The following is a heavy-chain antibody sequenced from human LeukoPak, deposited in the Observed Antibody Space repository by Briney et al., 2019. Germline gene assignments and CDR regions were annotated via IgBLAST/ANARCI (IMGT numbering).Heavy chain of an antibody. CDR2: ISGSGVST. J-gene: IGHJ4*02. Sequence: GESLRLSCAASGFTFSDFYMSWMRQAPGKGLEWVSAISGSGVSTYYADSVKGRFTISRDNSKNTLYLQMNSLRAEDTAVYYCAKGLGYDFWSRGHGYWGQGTLVTVSS. CDR1: GFTFSDFY. V-gene: IGHV3-23*01. CDR3: AKGLGYDFWSRGHGY. D-gene: IGHD3-3*01.